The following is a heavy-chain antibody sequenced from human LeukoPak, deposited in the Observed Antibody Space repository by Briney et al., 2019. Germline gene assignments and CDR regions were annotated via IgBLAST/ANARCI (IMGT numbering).Heavy chain of an antibody. D-gene: IGHD1-1*01. CDR2: IYYSGTT. Sequence: SETLSLTCTVSGGSISSSSYYWGWIRQPPGKGLEWIGTIYYSGTTYYNPSLKSRVTISADTSKNHFSLKLSSVTAADTAVYYCARPGHSYYYMDVLGKGTTVTGSS. CDR1: GGSISSSSYY. CDR3: ARPGHSYYYMDV. V-gene: IGHV4-39*02. J-gene: IGHJ6*03.